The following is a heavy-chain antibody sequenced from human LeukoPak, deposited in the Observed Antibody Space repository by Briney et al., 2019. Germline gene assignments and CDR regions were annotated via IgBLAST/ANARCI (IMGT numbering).Heavy chain of an antibody. D-gene: IGHD4-11*01. Sequence: SETLSLTCTVSGGSISSYYWSWIRQPPGKGLEWIGYIYYSGSTNYNPSLKSRVTISVDTSKNRFSLKLSSVTAADTAVYYCARDLDNYTFDPWGQGTLVTVSS. V-gene: IGHV4-59*01. CDR2: IYYSGST. J-gene: IGHJ5*02. CDR3: ARDLDNYTFDP. CDR1: GGSISSYY.